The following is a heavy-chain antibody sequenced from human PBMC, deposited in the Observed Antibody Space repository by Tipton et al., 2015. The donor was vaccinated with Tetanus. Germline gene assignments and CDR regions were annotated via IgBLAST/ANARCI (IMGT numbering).Heavy chain of an antibody. D-gene: IGHD5-12*01. CDR1: GGSFSGNY. CDR2: IDPSGSTT. Sequence: TLSLTCAVYGGSFSGNYWSWIRQPPGKGLEWIGQIDPSGSTTDYNPSPKSRVFISVDTPKTQFSLTLSSMTAADTAVYYCARHGGFDFDYWGQGALVTVSS. J-gene: IGHJ4*02. CDR3: ARHGGFDFDY. V-gene: IGHV4-34*01.